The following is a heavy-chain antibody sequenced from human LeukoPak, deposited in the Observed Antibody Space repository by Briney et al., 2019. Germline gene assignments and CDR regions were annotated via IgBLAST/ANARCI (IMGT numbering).Heavy chain of an antibody. V-gene: IGHV4-4*07. CDR2: IYTSGST. D-gene: IGHD1-26*01. CDR3: ARDKVGATHPWFDP. J-gene: IGHJ5*02. Sequence: SETLSLTCTVSGGSISSYYWSWIRQPAGKGLEWIGRIYTSGSTNYNPSLKSRVTMSVDTSKSQFSLKLSSVTAADTAVYYCARDKVGATHPWFDPWGQGTLVTVSS. CDR1: GGSISSYY.